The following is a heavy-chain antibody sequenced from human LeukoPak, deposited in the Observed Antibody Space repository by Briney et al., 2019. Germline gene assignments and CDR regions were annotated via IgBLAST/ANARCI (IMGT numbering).Heavy chain of an antibody. CDR2: MSYDGSNK. J-gene: IGHJ4*02. CDR1: GFTFSSHA. CDR3: AREAAGSLDY. Sequence: PGGSLRLSCAASGFTFSSHAMHWVRQAPGKGLEWVAVMSYDGSNKYYADSVRGRFTISRDNSKNTLYLQMNSLRAEDTAVFYCAREAAGSLDYWGQGTLVTVSS. D-gene: IGHD3-10*01. V-gene: IGHV3-30-3*01.